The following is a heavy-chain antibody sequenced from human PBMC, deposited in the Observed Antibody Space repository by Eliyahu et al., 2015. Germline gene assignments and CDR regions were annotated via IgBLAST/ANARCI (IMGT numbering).Heavy chain of an antibody. CDR2: INTNTGSP. V-gene: IGHV7-4-1*02. D-gene: IGHD2-2*03. Sequence: QVQVVQSGSELKKPGAXVXVSCQXSGYTFTTYAMXWVRQAPGQGLEWMGWINTNTGSPTYAQAFTGRFVFSLDTSVSTAYLQISSLKAEDTAVYYCARSGGFCSSTSCYGLYYMDVWGKGTTVTVSS. J-gene: IGHJ6*03. CDR1: GYTFTTYA. CDR3: ARSGGFCSSTSCYGLYYMDV.